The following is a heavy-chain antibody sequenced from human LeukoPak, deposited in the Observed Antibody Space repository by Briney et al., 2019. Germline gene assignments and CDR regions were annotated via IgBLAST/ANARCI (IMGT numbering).Heavy chain of an antibody. Sequence: TPGGSLRLSCAASGFTFSSYSINWVRQAPGKGLEWVSSISSSSSYIYYADSVKGRFTISRDNAKNSLYLQMNSLRAEDTAVYYCASLEDYYYYMDVWGKGTTVTVSS. J-gene: IGHJ6*03. CDR3: ASLEDYYYYMDV. CDR1: GFTFSSYS. V-gene: IGHV3-21*01. CDR2: ISSSSSYI. D-gene: IGHD3-3*01.